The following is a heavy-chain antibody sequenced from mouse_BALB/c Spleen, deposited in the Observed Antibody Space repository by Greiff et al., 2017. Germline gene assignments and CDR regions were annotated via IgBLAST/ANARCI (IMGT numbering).Heavy chain of an antibody. CDR3: ARHLQDYAMDY. Sequence: DVMLVESGGGLVKPGGSLKLSCAASGFTFSSYAMSWVRQTPEKRLEWVATISSGGSYTYYPDSVKGRFTISRDNAKNTLYLQMSSLRSEDTAMYYCARHLQDYAMDYWGQGTSVTVSS. CDR1: GFTFSSYA. J-gene: IGHJ4*01. D-gene: IGHD2-1*01. V-gene: IGHV5-9-3*01. CDR2: ISSGGSYT.